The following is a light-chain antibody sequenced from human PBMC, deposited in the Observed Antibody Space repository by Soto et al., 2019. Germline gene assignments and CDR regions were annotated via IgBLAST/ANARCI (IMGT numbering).Light chain of an antibody. CDR1: SSDIGYYNY. J-gene: IGLJ2*01. CDR2: EVS. V-gene: IGLV2-14*01. Sequence: QSALTQPASVSGSPGQSITISCTGTSSDIGYYNYVSWYQQHPGKAPKLIIYEVSDRPSGVSNRFSGSKSDNTASLTISGLQAEDDADYYCSSYTSTSTVVFGGGTKVTVL. CDR3: SSYTSTSTVV.